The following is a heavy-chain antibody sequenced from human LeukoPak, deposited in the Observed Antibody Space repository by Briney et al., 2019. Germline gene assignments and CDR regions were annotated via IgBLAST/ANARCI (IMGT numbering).Heavy chain of an antibody. J-gene: IGHJ6*03. D-gene: IGHD3-16*01. V-gene: IGHV1-69*05. Sequence: ASVKVSCKASVGTFSSYAISWVRQAPGQGLEWMGGIIPIFGTANYAQKFQGRVTITTDESTSTAHMELSSLRSEDTAVYDCARYLWLSSYYMDVWGKGTTVTVSS. CDR2: IIPIFGTA. CDR1: VGTFSSYA. CDR3: ARYLWLSSYYMDV.